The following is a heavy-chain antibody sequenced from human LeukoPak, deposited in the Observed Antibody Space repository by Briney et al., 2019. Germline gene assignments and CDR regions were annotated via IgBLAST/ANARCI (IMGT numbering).Heavy chain of an antibody. CDR3: ARDSRELKLTGDARLVDY. D-gene: IGHD7-27*01. CDR2: ISYDGSNK. Sequence: GGSLRLSCAASGFTFSSYAMHWVRQAPGKGLEWVAVISYDGSNKYYADSVKGRFTISRDNAKNSLYLQMNSLRAEDTAVYYCARDSRELKLTGDARLVDYWGQGTLVTVSS. J-gene: IGHJ4*02. CDR1: GFTFSSYA. V-gene: IGHV3-30-3*01.